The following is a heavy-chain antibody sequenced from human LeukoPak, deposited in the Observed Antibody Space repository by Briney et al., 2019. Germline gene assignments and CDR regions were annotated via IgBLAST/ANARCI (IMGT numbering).Heavy chain of an antibody. Sequence: ETLSLTCTVSGYSISSGYYWAWIRQPPGKGLEWLSSVSGSGANTYYADSVKGRSTISRDNSRDRIYLQMNSLRTDDTAVYYCARLQPLVIPAAKLGFDYWGQGTLVTVSS. D-gene: IGHD2-2*01. V-gene: IGHV3-23*01. J-gene: IGHJ4*02. CDR1: GYSISSGYY. CDR3: ARLQPLVIPAAKLGFDY. CDR2: VSGSGANT.